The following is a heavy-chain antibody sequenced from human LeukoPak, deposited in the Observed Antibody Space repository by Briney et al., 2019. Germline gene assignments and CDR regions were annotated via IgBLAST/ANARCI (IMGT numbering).Heavy chain of an antibody. D-gene: IGHD3-10*01. J-gene: IGHJ5*02. CDR3: VRHIPGSGQGFDP. V-gene: IGHV3-23*01. CDR2: ISGSGGGT. CDR1: GFTFSSYA. Sequence: PGGSLRLSCAASGFTFSSYAMSWVRQAPGKGLEWVSAISGSGGGTYYADAMKGRFSISRDNSKDTLSLQMSSLRAEDTAVYYCVRHIPGSGQGFDPWGQGTLVAVSS.